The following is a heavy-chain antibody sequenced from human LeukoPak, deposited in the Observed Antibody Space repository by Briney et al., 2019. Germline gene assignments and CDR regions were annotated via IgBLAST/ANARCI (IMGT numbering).Heavy chain of an antibody. CDR3: ARDVRRGTYYYDSSGSIPFDY. V-gene: IGHV1-2*06. J-gene: IGHJ4*02. Sequence: ASVKVSCKASGYTFTGYYMHWVRQAPGQGLEWMGRINPNSGGTNYAQKFQGRVTMTRDTSTSTVYMELSSLRSEDTAVYYCARDVRRGTYYYDSSGSIPFDYWGQGTLVTVSS. CDR1: GYTFTGYY. CDR2: INPNSGGT. D-gene: IGHD3-22*01.